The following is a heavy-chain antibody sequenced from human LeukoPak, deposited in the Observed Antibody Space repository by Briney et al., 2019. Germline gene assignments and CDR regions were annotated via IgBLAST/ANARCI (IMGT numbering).Heavy chain of an antibody. CDR3: ARSMAPSGSLYFQH. CDR2: INPNSGDT. Sequence: ASVKVSCKASGYTFTGYYKHWVRQAPGQGLEWMGWINPNSGDTNYAQKFQGRVTMTRDTSISTAYMELSRLRSDDTAVYYCARSMAPSGSLYFQHWGQGTLVTVSS. V-gene: IGHV1-2*02. CDR1: GYTFTGYY. D-gene: IGHD6-13*01. J-gene: IGHJ1*01.